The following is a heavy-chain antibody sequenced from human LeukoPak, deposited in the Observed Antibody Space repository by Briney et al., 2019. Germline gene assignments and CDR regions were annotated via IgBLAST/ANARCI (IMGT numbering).Heavy chain of an antibody. CDR1: GYTFTNYG. J-gene: IGHJ4*01. D-gene: IGHD5-18*01. Sequence: ASVKVSCKASGYTFTNYGISWVRQAPGQGLEWMGWISAYNGKTNYGQSLEGRVTMTTDTATRTVYMELSSLRADDTAVYYCARPGVNTAMLYTYWGQGTLVTVSS. V-gene: IGHV1-18*01. CDR2: ISAYNGKT. CDR3: ARPGVNTAMLYTY.